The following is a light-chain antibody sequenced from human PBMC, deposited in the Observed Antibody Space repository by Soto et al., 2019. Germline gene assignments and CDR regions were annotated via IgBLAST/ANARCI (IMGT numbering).Light chain of an antibody. CDR3: CSYAGSSVA. Sequence: QSALTQPASVSGSPGQSITISCTGTSSDVGSYNLVSWYQQHPGKAPKLMIYEGSKRPSGVSNRFSGSKSGNTASLTISGLQAEDEADYYCCSYAGSSVAFGGGTKPTVL. CDR2: EGS. V-gene: IGLV2-23*01. CDR1: SSDVGSYNL. J-gene: IGLJ2*01.